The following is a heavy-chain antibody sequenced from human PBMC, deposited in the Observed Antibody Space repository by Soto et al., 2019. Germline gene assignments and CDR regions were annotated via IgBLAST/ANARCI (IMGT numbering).Heavy chain of an antibody. CDR1: GFTFDDYA. J-gene: IGHJ4*02. D-gene: IGHD2-15*01. Sequence: EVQLVESGGGLVQPGRSLRLSCAASGFTFDDYAMHWVRQATGKGLEWVSGISWNSGSIGYADSVKGRFTISRDNAKNSLYLQMNSMRAEDTALYYCAKDFARSKVVAAPPQNWGQGTLVTVSS. CDR2: ISWNSGSI. CDR3: AKDFARSKVVAAPPQN. V-gene: IGHV3-9*01.